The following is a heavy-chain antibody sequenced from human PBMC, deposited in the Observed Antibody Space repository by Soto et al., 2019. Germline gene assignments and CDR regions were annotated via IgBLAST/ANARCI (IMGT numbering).Heavy chain of an antibody. Sequence: GALGLSCAASGFTVSSNYMSWVRQAPGKGLEWVSVIYSGGSTYYADSVKGRFTISRDNSKNTLYLQMNSLRAEDTAVYYCARVGSGSRFGMDVWGQGTTVTVSS. D-gene: IGHD6-19*01. V-gene: IGHV3-53*01. CDR1: GFTVSSNY. CDR3: ARVGSGSRFGMDV. J-gene: IGHJ6*02. CDR2: IYSGGST.